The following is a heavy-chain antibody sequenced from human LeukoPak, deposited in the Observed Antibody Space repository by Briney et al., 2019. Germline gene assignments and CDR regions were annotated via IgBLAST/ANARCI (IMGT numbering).Heavy chain of an antibody. CDR2: ISGSGGST. Sequence: GGSLRLSCAASGFTFSSYAMSWVRQAPGKGLEWVSAISGSGGSTYYADSVKGRFTISRDNSKNTLYLQMNSLRAEDTAVYYCARRIQLWSLNWFDPWGQGTLVTVSS. CDR1: GFTFSSYA. J-gene: IGHJ5*02. V-gene: IGHV3-23*01. D-gene: IGHD5-18*01. CDR3: ARRIQLWSLNWFDP.